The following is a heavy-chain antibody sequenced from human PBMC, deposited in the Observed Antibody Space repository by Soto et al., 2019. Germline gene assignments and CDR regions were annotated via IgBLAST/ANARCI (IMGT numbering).Heavy chain of an antibody. J-gene: IGHJ4*02. CDR2: ISSSSSSI. D-gene: IGHD5-12*01. CDR1: TFTFSTYS. V-gene: IGHV3-21*01. CDR3: AKDNGYDAATLDY. Sequence: EVQLVESGGGLVKRGGSLRLSCAASTFTFSTYSMYWVRQAPGKGLEWVSSISSSSSSIYYADSLRGRFTISRDNAKNSLYLQMNSLRAEDTAMYYCAKDNGYDAATLDYWGQGTPVTVSS.